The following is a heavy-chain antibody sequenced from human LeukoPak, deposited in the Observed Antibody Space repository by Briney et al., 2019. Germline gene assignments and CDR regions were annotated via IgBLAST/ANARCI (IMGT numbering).Heavy chain of an antibody. CDR2: IYSGGST. CDR1: GFTVSGNY. D-gene: IGHD4-17*01. V-gene: IGHV3-53*01. J-gene: IGHJ1*01. CDR3: ASTPTTVTTQYFQH. Sequence: GGSLRLSCAASGFTVSGNYMSWVRQAPGKGLEWVSVIYSGGSTYYADSVKGRFTISRDNSKNTLYLQMNSLRAEDTAVYYCASTPTTVTTQYFQHWGQGTLVTVSS.